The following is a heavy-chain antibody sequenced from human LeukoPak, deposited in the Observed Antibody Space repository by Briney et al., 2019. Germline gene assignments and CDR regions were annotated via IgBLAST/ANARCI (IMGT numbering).Heavy chain of an antibody. D-gene: IGHD3-16*01. V-gene: IGHV3-7*01. CDR2: IKQDGTER. Sequence: GSLRLSCAASGFTFSNYWMSWVCQAPGKGLEWVANIKQDGTERYYVDSVKGRFTISRDNAKNSLYLQMNSLRAEDTAVYYCARGLGDLYFDDWGQGTLVTVSS. J-gene: IGHJ4*02. CDR1: GFTFSNYW. CDR3: ARGLGDLYFDD.